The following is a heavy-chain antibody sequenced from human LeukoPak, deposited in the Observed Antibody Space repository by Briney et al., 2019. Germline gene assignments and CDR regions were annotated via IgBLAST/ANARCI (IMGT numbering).Heavy chain of an antibody. J-gene: IGHJ4*02. CDR2: INPDGSTT. CDR1: GFTFSSYA. CDR3: ASRAIFED. Sequence: GGSLRLPCAASGFTFSSYAMHWVRQAPGEGLVWVSRINPDGSTTSYADSVRGRFTISRDNAKKKLYLQMNSLRAEDTAVYYCASRAIFEDSGQGTLVTVSS. V-gene: IGHV3-74*01. D-gene: IGHD3-3*01.